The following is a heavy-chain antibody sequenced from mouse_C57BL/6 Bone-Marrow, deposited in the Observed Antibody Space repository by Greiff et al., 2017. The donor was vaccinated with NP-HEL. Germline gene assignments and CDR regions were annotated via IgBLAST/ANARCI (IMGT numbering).Heavy chain of an antibody. D-gene: IGHD1-1*01. Sequence: VQLQQSGAELVRPGASVKLSCTASGFNIKDDYMHWVKQRPEQGLEWIGWIDPENGDTEYASKFQGKATITADRSSNTAYLQLSSLTSEDTAVYYCTTGANYYGSSCAMDYWGQGTSVTVSS. CDR3: TTGANYYGSSCAMDY. CDR1: GFNIKDDY. CDR2: IDPENGDT. V-gene: IGHV14-4*01. J-gene: IGHJ4*01.